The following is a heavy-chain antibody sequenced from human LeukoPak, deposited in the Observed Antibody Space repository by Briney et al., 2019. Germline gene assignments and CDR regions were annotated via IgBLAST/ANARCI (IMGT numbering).Heavy chain of an antibody. D-gene: IGHD2-2*01. J-gene: IGHJ4*02. V-gene: IGHV1-2*02. Sequence: GASVKVSCKASGYTFTGYYMHWVRQAPGQGLEWMGWIDPNSGGTNYAQKFQGRVTMTRDTSTSTAYMELRSLRSDDTAVYYCARDDLVVPAAGYPDYWGQGTLATVSS. CDR3: ARDDLVVPAAGYPDY. CDR2: IDPNSGGT. CDR1: GYTFTGYY.